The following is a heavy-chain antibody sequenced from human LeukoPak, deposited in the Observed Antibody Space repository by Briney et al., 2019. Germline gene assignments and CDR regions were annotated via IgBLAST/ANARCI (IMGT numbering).Heavy chain of an antibody. CDR2: ISGTGGRT. J-gene: IGHJ6*02. CDR1: GFTFSNHA. Sequence: PGGSLRLSCVASGFTFSNHAMTWVRQAPGKGLEWVSSISGTGGRTYSADSVRGRFTISRDNSKNTLYLQMKNLRVEHTAVYYCAKGLHGGVGYGVDVWGQGTTVSVSS. CDR3: AKGLHGGVGYGVDV. D-gene: IGHD3-3*01. V-gene: IGHV3-23*01.